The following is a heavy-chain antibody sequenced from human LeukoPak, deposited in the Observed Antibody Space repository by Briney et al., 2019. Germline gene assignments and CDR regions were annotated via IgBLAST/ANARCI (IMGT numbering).Heavy chain of an antibody. CDR1: GFTFSTYG. CDR3: AKAVGSISWSFDY. V-gene: IGHV3-30*18. D-gene: IGHD6-13*01. J-gene: IGHJ4*02. Sequence: GGSLRLSCEASGFTFSTYGMHWVRQAPGKGLEWVALMSYDGSDKSYADSVKGRFTISRDNSKTTLYLQMDSLRGDDAAVYYCAKAVGSISWSFDYWGQGTLVTVSS. CDR2: MSYDGSDK.